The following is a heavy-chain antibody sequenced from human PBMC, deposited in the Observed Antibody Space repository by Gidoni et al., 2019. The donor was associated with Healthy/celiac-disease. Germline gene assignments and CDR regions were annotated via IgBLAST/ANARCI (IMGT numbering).Heavy chain of an antibody. CDR2: IYSRGRT. CDR1: GGPISSYY. D-gene: IGHD5-18*01. Sequence: QVQLQESGPGLVNPSATLSLPCTVPGGPISSYYWSWIRQPPGKGLEWIGYIYSRGRTNCNPSLQSRVTISVDTYKSQFSLKLSSVTAADTAVYDCERGGGEYSYGYHLYYYYYMDVGGKGTTVTVSS. CDR3: ERGGGEYSYGYHLYYYYYMDV. J-gene: IGHJ6*03. V-gene: IGHV4-59*01.